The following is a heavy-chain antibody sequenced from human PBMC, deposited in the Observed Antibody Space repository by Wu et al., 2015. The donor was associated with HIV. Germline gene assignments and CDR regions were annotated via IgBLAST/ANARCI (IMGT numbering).Heavy chain of an antibody. CDR1: GYSFSSYG. D-gene: IGHD6-19*01. CDR2: ISGYNGNT. V-gene: IGHV1-18*01. J-gene: IGHJ4*02. Sequence: QVELVQSGAEVKKPGASVKVSCKASGYSFSSYGISWVRQAPGQGLEWMGWISGYNGNTNYAQKLQGRVTMTTDTSTSTAYMELRSLRSDDTAVYYCARGIAVAGTESYFDYWGQGNAGHRLL. CDR3: ARGIAVAGTESYFDY.